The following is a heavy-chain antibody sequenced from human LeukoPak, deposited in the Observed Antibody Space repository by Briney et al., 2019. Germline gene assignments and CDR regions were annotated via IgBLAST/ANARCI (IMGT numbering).Heavy chain of an antibody. CDR2: IYYSGST. J-gene: IGHJ4*02. D-gene: IGHD3-22*01. CDR3: AAAPPGHYDSSGYFDY. Sequence: SETLSLTCTVSGGSISSFYWSWIRQPPGKGLEWIGYIYYSGSTNYNPSLKSRVTISVDTSKNQFSLKLSSVTAADTAVYYCAAAPPGHYDSSGYFDYWGQGTLVTVSS. CDR1: GGSISSFY. V-gene: IGHV4-59*08.